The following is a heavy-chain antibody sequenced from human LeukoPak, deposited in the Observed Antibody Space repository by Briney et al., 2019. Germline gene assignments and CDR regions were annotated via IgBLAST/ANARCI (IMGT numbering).Heavy chain of an antibody. CDR3: ARDRATNGWYHIDS. D-gene: IGHD6-19*01. V-gene: IGHV1-18*04. CDR2: ISGYNGHK. Sequence: ASVKVSCKAYGYSFTNYGVSWVRQAPGQGLEWMGWISGYNGHKVYAQKFQDRVIMTTDTSTSSAYMELRTLRSDDTAVYHCARDRATNGWYHIDSWGQGTLVSVSS. J-gene: IGHJ4*02. CDR1: GYSFTNYG.